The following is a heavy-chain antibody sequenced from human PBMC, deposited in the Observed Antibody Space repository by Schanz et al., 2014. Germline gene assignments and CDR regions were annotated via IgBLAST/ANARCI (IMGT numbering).Heavy chain of an antibody. D-gene: IGHD2-15*01. V-gene: IGHV4-34*01. CDR1: GGSVSGYF. J-gene: IGHJ6*02. CDR3: ERGGRYCSGGGCHYPYNYYGMDV. Sequence: VQLQQWGAGRLRPAETLSLTCAVYGGSVSGYFWTWIRQSPRKGLEWIGEINYSGSAHYNPSLTSRLTISMDASKSQLSLKMKSVSAADTAVYYCERGGRYCSGGGCHYPYNYYGMDVWGQGTTVTGSS. CDR2: INYSGSA.